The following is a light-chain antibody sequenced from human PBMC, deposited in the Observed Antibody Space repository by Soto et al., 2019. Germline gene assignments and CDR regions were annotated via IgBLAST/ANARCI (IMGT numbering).Light chain of an antibody. Sequence: EIVLTQSPATLSSSQGERATLSCRASQSVSSSLAWYQQTPGQAPMLLIYDASNRATGIPARFSGSGSGTDFTLTIRSLEPEDCAVYYCQQRNNWPITFGGGTKVEIK. CDR2: DAS. CDR1: QSVSSS. V-gene: IGKV3-11*01. CDR3: QQRNNWPIT. J-gene: IGKJ4*01.